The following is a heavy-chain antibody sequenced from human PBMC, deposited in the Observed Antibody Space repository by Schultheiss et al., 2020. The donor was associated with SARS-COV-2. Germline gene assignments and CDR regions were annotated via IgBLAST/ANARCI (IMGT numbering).Heavy chain of an antibody. J-gene: IGHJ4*02. CDR2: IYYSGTT. Sequence: SQTLSLTCTVSGGSISSYYWSWIRQPAGKGLEWIGYIYYSGTTTYNPSLKSRVTISVDTSKNQFSLKLSSVTAADTAVYYCARDQGDYWGQGTLVTVSS. CDR3: ARDQGDY. CDR1: GGSISSYY. V-gene: IGHV4-59*01.